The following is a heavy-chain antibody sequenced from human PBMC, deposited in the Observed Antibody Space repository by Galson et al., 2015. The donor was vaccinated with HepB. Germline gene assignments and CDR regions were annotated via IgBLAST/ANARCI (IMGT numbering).Heavy chain of an antibody. V-gene: IGHV3-23*01. J-gene: IGHJ6*02. CDR1: GFTFSSYA. CDR3: AESGSYYYYYGMDV. D-gene: IGHD1-26*01. Sequence: SLRLSCAASGFTFSSYAMSWVRQAPGKGLEWVSAISGSGGSTYYADSVKGRFTISRDNSKNALYLQMNSLRAEDTAVYYCAESGSYYYYYGMDVWGQGTTVTVSS. CDR2: ISGSGGST.